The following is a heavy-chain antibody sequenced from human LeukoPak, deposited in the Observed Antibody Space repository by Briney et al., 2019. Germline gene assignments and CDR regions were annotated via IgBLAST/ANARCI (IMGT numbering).Heavy chain of an antibody. V-gene: IGHV5-51*01. D-gene: IGHD6-13*01. CDR3: AGNAYSSSWSTVDY. Sequence: GESLKISCKGSGYTFSAYWIGWVRQMPGKGLEWMGIIYPDDSETKYSPSFQGQVTISADKSISTAYLQWSSLKASDTAMYYCAGNAYSSSWSTVDYWGQGTLVTVSS. CDR2: IYPDDSET. CDR1: GYTFSAYW. J-gene: IGHJ4*02.